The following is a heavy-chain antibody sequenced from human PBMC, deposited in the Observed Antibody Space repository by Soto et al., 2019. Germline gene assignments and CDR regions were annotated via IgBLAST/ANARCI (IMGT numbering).Heavy chain of an antibody. D-gene: IGHD4-17*01. Sequence: PGESLKISCKGSGYSFTSYWIGWVRQMPGKGLEWMGIIYPGDSDTRYSPSSQGQVTISADKSISTAYLQWGSLKASDTAMYYCARHDTVTTYYYYGMDVWGQGTTVTVSS. CDR1: GYSFTSYW. CDR2: IYPGDSDT. CDR3: ARHDTVTTYYYYGMDV. J-gene: IGHJ6*02. V-gene: IGHV5-51*01.